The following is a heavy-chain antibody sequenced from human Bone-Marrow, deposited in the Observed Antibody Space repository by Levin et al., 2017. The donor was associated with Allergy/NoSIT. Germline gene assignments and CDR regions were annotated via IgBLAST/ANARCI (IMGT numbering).Heavy chain of an antibody. J-gene: IGHJ2*01. CDR1: GGSVSSGSYY. V-gene: IGHV4-61*01. CDR3: ASPRGHDCGDFYWYFDL. D-gene: IGHD4-17*01. Sequence: SQTLSLTCTVSGGSVSSGSYYWSWIRQSPGKGLEWIGYVYYSGSANYNPSLKSRVTISVDTSKNQFSLKLSSVTAADTAVYYCASPRGHDCGDFYWYFDLWGRGTRVTVSS. CDR2: VYYSGSA.